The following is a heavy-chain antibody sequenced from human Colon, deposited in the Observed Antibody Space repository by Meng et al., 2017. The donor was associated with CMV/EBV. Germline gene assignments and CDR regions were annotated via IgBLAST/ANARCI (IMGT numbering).Heavy chain of an antibody. V-gene: IGHV1-69*10. CDR3: ARPSAMAVAGNRWRMDAYEI. CDR1: GGTFSSYG. Sequence: SVKVSCKASGGTFSSYGVSWVRQAPGQGLEWMGGLIPTLGIANYAQKFQGRVTFTADKSTSTAYMQLSSLRSEDTALYYCARPSAMAVAGNRWRMDAYEIWGQGTLVTVSS. J-gene: IGHJ3*02. D-gene: IGHD6-19*01. CDR2: LIPTLGIA.